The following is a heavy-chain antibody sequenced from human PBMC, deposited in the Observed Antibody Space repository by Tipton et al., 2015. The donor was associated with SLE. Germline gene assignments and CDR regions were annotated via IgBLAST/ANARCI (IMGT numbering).Heavy chain of an antibody. J-gene: IGHJ5*01. CDR2: IYDTGIT. D-gene: IGHD2-15*01. CDR1: GGPIIGSH. V-gene: IGHV4-59*12. Sequence: TLSLTCRVSGGPIIGSHWSWIRQPPGKGLEWIGNIYDTGITNYNPSLKSRVTMSLDTSKKLFSLKLSSVTVADAAVYYCAREGLVDATSTVFDSWGRGTLVSVSS. CDR3: AREGLVDATSTVFDS.